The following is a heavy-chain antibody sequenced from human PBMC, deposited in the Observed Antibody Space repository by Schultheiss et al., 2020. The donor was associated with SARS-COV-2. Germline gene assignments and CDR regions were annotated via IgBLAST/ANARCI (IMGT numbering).Heavy chain of an antibody. V-gene: IGHV3-30*04. CDR1: GFTFSSYA. CDR2: ISYDGSNK. CDR3: AKDRAIVGFKPYGMDV. D-gene: IGHD1-26*01. Sequence: GGSLRLSCAASGFTFSSYAMHWVRQAPGKGLEWVAVISYDGSNKYYADSVKGRFTISRDNSKNTLYLQMNSLRAEDTAVYYCAKDRAIVGFKPYGMDVWGQGTTVTVSS. J-gene: IGHJ6*02.